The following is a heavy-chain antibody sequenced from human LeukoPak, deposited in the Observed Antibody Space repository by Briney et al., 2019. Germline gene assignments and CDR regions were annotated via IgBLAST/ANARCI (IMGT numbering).Heavy chain of an antibody. CDR2: ISYDGSNK. Sequence: GGSLRLSCAASGFTFSNYGMHWVRQAPGKGLEWVAVISYDGSNKYYADSVKGRFTISRDNSKNTLYLQMNSLRAEDTAVYYCANLLRWEPYWGQGTLVTVSS. J-gene: IGHJ4*02. CDR3: ANLLRWEPY. D-gene: IGHD4-23*01. CDR1: GFTFSNYG. V-gene: IGHV3-30*18.